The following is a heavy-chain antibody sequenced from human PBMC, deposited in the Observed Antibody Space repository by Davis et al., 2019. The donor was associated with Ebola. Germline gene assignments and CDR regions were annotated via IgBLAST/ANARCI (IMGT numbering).Heavy chain of an antibody. D-gene: IGHD2-8*02. Sequence: ASVQVSCKASGYGFTNYDIFWLRQATGQGLEWMGWMNPNSGNTGYAPKVQGRVSMTEDTSTETAYMEPSSLTADDTAIYYCTIGGITGGFDYWGQGTLVTVSS. V-gene: IGHV1-8*01. CDR3: TIGGITGGFDY. J-gene: IGHJ4*02. CDR1: GYGFTNYD. CDR2: MNPNSGNT.